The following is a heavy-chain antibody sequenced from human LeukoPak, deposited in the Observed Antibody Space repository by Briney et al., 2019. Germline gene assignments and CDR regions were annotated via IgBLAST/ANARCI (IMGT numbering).Heavy chain of an antibody. D-gene: IGHD4-17*01. CDR1: GGSISSYY. V-gene: IGHV4-4*07. CDR2: IHTSGST. CDR3: AREIRGRDYGDYVTAFDI. J-gene: IGHJ3*02. Sequence: SETLSLTCTVSGGSISSYYWSWIRQPAGKGLEWIGRIHTSGSTNYNPSLKSRVTMSVDTSKNQFSLKLSSVTAADTAVYYCAREIRGRDYGDYVTAFDIWGQGTMVTVSS.